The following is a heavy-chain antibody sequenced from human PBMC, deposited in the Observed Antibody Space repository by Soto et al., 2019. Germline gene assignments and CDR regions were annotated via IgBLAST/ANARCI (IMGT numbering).Heavy chain of an antibody. CDR3: AKDSGGAYIGWFDP. D-gene: IGHD3-10*01. CDR1: GFTFSNYA. Sequence: GGSLRLSCAASGFTFSNYAMSWVRQAPGKGLEWVSAISGSGGTTYYADSVKGRFTISRDNSKNTLYLQMNSLRAEDTAVYYCAKDSGGAYIGWFDPWGQGTLVTVSS. V-gene: IGHV3-23*01. CDR2: ISGSGGTT. J-gene: IGHJ5*02.